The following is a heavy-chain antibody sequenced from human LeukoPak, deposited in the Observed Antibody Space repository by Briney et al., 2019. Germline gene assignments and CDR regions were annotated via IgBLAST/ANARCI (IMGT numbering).Heavy chain of an antibody. V-gene: IGHV3-48*03. CDR1: GFTFSNYE. Sequence: GGSLRLSCAPSGFTFSNYEMNWVRQAPGKGLEWVSFISSSGVLIYYADSVKGRFTISRDNAKNSLYLQSNSLRVEDTAVYYCARVSGSGWHFDYWGQGSLVTVSS. J-gene: IGHJ4*02. CDR3: ARVSGSGWHFDY. CDR2: ISSSGVLI. D-gene: IGHD6-19*01.